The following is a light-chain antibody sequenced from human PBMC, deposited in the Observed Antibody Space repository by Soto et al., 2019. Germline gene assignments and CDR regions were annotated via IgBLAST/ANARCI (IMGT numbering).Light chain of an antibody. V-gene: IGLV3-1*01. CDR3: QAWDIHVV. J-gene: IGLJ2*01. CDR1: KLGDKY. CDR2: QDS. Sequence: SYELTQPPSVSGSPGQTATITCSGDKLGDKYACWYQQKPGQSPVLVIYQDSKRPSGIPERFSGSNSGNTATLTISGTQAMDEADYYCQAWDIHVVFGGGTKLTVL.